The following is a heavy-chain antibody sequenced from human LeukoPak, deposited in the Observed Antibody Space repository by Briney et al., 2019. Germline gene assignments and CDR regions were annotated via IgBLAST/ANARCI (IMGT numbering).Heavy chain of an antibody. D-gene: IGHD3-3*01. CDR1: GFTVSSNY. CDR3: ARENYDFWSGFRGYYYYMDV. CDR2: IYSGGST. Sequence: GGSLRLSCAASGFTVSSNYMSWVRQAPGKGLEWVSVIYSGGSTYYADSVKGRFTISRDNSKDTLYLQMNSLRAEDTAVYYCARENYDFWSGFRGYYYYMDVWGKGTTVTVSS. V-gene: IGHV3-53*01. J-gene: IGHJ6*03.